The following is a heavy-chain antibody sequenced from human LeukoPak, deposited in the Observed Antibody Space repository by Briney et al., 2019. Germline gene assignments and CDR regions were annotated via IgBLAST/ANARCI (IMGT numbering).Heavy chain of an antibody. D-gene: IGHD2-2*01. CDR2: ISYDGSNK. CDR1: GFTFSSYA. Sequence: GGSLRLSCAASGFTFSSYAMRWVRQAPGKGLEWVAVISYDGSNKYYADAVKGRFTISRDNSKNTLYLQMNSLREEDTAVYYCVRSGSSTVPHLRPPPRYFDYWGQGTLVTVSS. V-gene: IGHV3-30*01. J-gene: IGHJ4*02. CDR3: VRSGSSTVPHLRPPPRYFDY.